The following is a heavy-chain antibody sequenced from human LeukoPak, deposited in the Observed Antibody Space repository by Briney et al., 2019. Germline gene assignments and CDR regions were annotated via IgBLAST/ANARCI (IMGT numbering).Heavy chain of an antibody. CDR2: ISSSSSTI. J-gene: IGHJ2*01. CDR1: GFTFSSYS. CDR3: AKVPGGQQLALWYFDL. V-gene: IGHV3-48*01. D-gene: IGHD6-13*01. Sequence: GGSLRLSCAASGFTFSSYSMNWVHQAPGKGLEWVSYISSSSSTIYYADSVKGRFTISRDNSKNTLYLRMSSMRAEDTAVYYCAKVPGGQQLALWYFDLWGRGTLVTVSS.